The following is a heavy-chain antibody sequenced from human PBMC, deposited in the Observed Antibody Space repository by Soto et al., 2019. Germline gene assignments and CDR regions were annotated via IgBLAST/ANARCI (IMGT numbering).Heavy chain of an antibody. D-gene: IGHD6-13*01. Sequence: SETLSLTCAVYGGSFSGYYWSWIRQPPGKGLEWIGEINHSGSTNYNPSLKSRVTISVDTSKNQFSLKLSSVTAADTAVYYCASATQLLVYWGQGTLVTVSS. CDR2: INHSGST. V-gene: IGHV4-34*01. CDR3: ASATQLLVY. J-gene: IGHJ4*02. CDR1: GGSFSGYY.